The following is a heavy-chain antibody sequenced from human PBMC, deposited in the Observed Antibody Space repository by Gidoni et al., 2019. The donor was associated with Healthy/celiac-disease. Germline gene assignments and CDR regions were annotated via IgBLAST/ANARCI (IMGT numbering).Heavy chain of an antibody. CDR2: IQQDGSEK. CDR3: ARDQWLSPLYYFDY. D-gene: IGHD6-19*01. V-gene: IGHV3-7*01. Sequence: EVQLVESGGGLVQPGGSLRLSCAASGFTFSSYWMSWVRQAPGKGLEWVANIQQDGSEKYYVDSVKGRFTISRDNAKNSLYLQMNSLRAEDTAVYYCARDQWLSPLYYFDYWGQGTLVTVSS. J-gene: IGHJ4*02. CDR1: GFTFSSYW.